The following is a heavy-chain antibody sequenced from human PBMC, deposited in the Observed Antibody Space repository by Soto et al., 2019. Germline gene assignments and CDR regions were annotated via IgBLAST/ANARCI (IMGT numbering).Heavy chain of an antibody. CDR1: GYSVTSSDYY. Sequence: KPSESLSLTCSVSGYSVTSSDYYWAWIRQPPGKGLEWIGSMFYSGLTYYNPSLKSRVTLSVDTSKNQFSVRLNSVTAADTAVYYCAPLSVPLSGPYGIHVWGQGTTVTVSS. CDR3: APLSVPLSGPYGIHV. V-gene: IGHV4-39*01. CDR2: MFYSGLT. D-gene: IGHD2-15*01. J-gene: IGHJ6*02.